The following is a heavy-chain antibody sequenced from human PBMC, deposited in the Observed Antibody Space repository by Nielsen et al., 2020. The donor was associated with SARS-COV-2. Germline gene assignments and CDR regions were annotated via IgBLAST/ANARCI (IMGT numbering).Heavy chain of an antibody. Sequence: SETLSLTCAVSGGSISSSNWWSWVRQPPGKGLEWIGEIYHSGSTNYNPSLKSRVTISVDTSKNQFSLKLSSVTAADTAVYYCARDHHDYVWGSYRYSTRYGMDVWGQGTTVTVSS. V-gene: IGHV4-4*02. J-gene: IGHJ6*02. D-gene: IGHD3-16*02. CDR1: GGSISSSNW. CDR2: IYHSGST. CDR3: ARDHHDYVWGSYRYSTRYGMDV.